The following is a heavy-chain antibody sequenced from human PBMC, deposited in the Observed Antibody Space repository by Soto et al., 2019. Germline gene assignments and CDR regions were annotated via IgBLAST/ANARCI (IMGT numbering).Heavy chain of an antibody. D-gene: IGHD3-9*01. V-gene: IGHV5-51*01. J-gene: IGHJ6*02. CDR3: ARNSLSGYDNYYYSMDV. CDR2: IYPVDSDT. Sequence: GESLKIPCKSSGYSFSSYWIAWVRLMPGTGLEWMGSIYPVDSDTKYSPSFQGQVTISADKSINSAYLQWTSLKASDTAIYYCARNSLSGYDNYYYSMDVWGQGTMVTVSS. CDR1: GYSFSSYW.